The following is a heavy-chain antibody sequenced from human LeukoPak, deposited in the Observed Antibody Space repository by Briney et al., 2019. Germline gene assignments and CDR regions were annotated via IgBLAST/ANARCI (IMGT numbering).Heavy chain of an antibody. D-gene: IGHD3-3*01. CDR1: GFTSSTYG. Sequence: PGGSLRLSCAASGFTSSTYGMHWVRQAPGKGLEWVSLTGHDGSNKFYADSVKGRFSISRDNSNNTVYLQMNSLRGEDTAMYYSAKDGGYHDFWSGYYKSHYYYMDVWGKGTTVTVSS. J-gene: IGHJ6*03. CDR2: TGHDGSNK. V-gene: IGHV3-30*02. CDR3: AKDGGYHDFWSGYYKSHYYYMDV.